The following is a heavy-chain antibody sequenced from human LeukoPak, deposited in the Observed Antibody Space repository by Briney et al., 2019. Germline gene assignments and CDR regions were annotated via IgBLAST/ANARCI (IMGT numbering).Heavy chain of an antibody. CDR2: ISGSGGST. Sequence: GGSLRLSCAASGFTFSSYAMSWVRQAPGKGLEWVSSISGSGGSTYYADSVKGRFTVSRDNSKNTLYLQMSSLRAEDTAVYYCAKVHSPLHYDFWSAPDYWGQGTLVTVSS. V-gene: IGHV3-23*01. CDR1: GFTFSSYA. J-gene: IGHJ4*02. D-gene: IGHD3-3*01. CDR3: AKVHSPLHYDFWSAPDY.